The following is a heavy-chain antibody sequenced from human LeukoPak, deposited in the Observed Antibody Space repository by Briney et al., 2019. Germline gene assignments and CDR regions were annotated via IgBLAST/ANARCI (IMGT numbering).Heavy chain of an antibody. CDR2: ISSSSSTI. V-gene: IGHV3-48*02. CDR3: ARDLPPGSSGWYLGY. CDR1: GFTLSSYS. J-gene: IGHJ4*02. Sequence: GFLRIFCAASGFTLSSYSMNWVRPAPGKGLEWVSYISSSSSTIYYADSVKGRFTISRDNAKNSLYLQMNSLRDEDTAVYYCARDLPPGSSGWYLGYWGQGTLVTVSS. D-gene: IGHD6-19*01.